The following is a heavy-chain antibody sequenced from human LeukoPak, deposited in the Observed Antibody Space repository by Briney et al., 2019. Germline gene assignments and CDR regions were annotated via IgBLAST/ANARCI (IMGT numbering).Heavy chain of an antibody. Sequence: PGGSLRLSCAASGFTFDDYAMHWVRQAPGKGLEWVSGISWNSGSIGYADSVKGRFTISRDNAKNSLYLQMNSLRAEDTALYYCAKVPLEGGSFHDAFDIWGQGTMVTVSS. CDR2: ISWNSGSI. J-gene: IGHJ3*02. CDR3: AKVPLEGGSFHDAFDI. V-gene: IGHV3-9*01. D-gene: IGHD1-26*01. CDR1: GFTFDDYA.